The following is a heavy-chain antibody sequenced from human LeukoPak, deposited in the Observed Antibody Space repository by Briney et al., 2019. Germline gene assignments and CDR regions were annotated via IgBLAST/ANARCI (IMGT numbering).Heavy chain of an antibody. V-gene: IGHV3-74*01. J-gene: IGHJ4*02. CDR3: ARDKGYSSDY. D-gene: IGHD2-15*01. CDR2: ITGDGSTT. CDR1: GFPFNTYW. Sequence: GGSLRLSCTASGFPFNTYWMHWVRRAPGKGLEWVSLITGDGSTTNYADSVKGRFTISRDNVKNTVYLQMNSLRAEDAAVYFCARDKGYSSDYWGQGTLVTVSS.